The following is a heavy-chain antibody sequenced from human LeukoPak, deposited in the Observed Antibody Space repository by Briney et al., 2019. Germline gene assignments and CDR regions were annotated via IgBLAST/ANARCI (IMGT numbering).Heavy chain of an antibody. D-gene: IGHD5-18*01. V-gene: IGHV4-34*01. CDR2: INHSGST. CDR1: GGSFSGYY. J-gene: IGHJ4*02. Sequence: PSQTLSLTCAVYGGSFSGYYWSWTRQPPGKGLEWIGEINHSGSTNYNPSLKSRVTISVDTSKNQFSLKLSSVTAADTAVYYCARGIQLWRTLDYWGQGTLVTVSS. CDR3: ARGIQLWRTLDY.